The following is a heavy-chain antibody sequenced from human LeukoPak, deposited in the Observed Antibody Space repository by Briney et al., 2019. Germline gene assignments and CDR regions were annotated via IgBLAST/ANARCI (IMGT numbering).Heavy chain of an antibody. CDR3: ARDPNQYCSGGSCYRWFDP. Sequence: ASVKVSCKASGGTFSSYAISWVRQAPGQGLEWMGGIIPIFGTANYPQKFQGRFRITADKPTSTAYMELSSLRSEDTSVYYCARDPNQYCSGGSCYRWFDPWGQGTLVTVSS. J-gene: IGHJ5*02. CDR1: GGTFSSYA. D-gene: IGHD2-15*01. V-gene: IGHV1-69*06. CDR2: IIPIFGTA.